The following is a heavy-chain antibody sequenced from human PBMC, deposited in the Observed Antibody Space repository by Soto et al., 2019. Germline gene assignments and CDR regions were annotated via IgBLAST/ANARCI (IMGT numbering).Heavy chain of an antibody. D-gene: IGHD3-10*01. CDR2: ISGSGGST. Sequence: GGSLSLSCAASGFTFSSYVMSWVRQAPGKGLEWVSAISGSGGSTYYADSVKGRFTISRDNSKNTLYLQMNSLRAEDTAVYYCAKEISSYYGSGTHRGPYFDYWGQGTLVTVSS. CDR3: AKEISSYYGSGTHRGPYFDY. J-gene: IGHJ4*02. V-gene: IGHV3-23*01. CDR1: GFTFSSYV.